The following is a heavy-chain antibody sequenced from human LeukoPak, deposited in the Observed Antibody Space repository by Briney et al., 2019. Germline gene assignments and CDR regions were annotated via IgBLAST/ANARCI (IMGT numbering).Heavy chain of an antibody. V-gene: IGHV3-21*01. J-gene: IGHJ4*02. CDR3: AREEAYSSDY. CDR2: ISSSSSYI. D-gene: IGHD6-13*01. Sequence: GGSLRPYCAASGFAFSSYSMNWVRKAPGKGLEWVSSISSSSSYIYYADSVKGRFTISRDNAKNSLYLQMNSLRAEDTAVYYCAREEAYSSDYWGQGTLVTVSS. CDR1: GFAFSSYS.